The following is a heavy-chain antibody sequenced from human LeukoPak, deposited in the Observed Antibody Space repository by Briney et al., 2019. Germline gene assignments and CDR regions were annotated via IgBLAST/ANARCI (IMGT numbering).Heavy chain of an antibody. D-gene: IGHD5-18*01. CDR3: ARETYEAMVPLNGVLDV. CDR1: GGSISSGDYY. J-gene: IGHJ6*02. CDR2: IYYSGST. V-gene: IGHV4-30-4*01. Sequence: SETLSLTCTVSGGSISSGDYYWSWIRQPPGKGLEWIGYIYYSGSTYYNPSLKSRVTISVDTSKNQFSLKLSSVTAADTAVYYCARETYEAMVPLNGVLDVWGQGTTVTVSS.